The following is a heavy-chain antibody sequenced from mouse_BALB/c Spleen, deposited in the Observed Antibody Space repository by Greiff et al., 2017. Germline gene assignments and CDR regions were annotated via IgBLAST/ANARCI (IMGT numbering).Heavy chain of an antibody. V-gene: IGHV5-9-4*01. CDR2: ISSGGSYT. CDR1: GFTFSSYA. J-gene: IGHJ3*01. Sequence: EVKLMESGGGLVKPGGSLKLSCAASGFTFSSYAMSWVRQTPEKGLEWVASISSGGSYTYYPDTVTGRFTISRDNAKNTRYLEMSSLRSEDTAMYYCAVYDGYFPWFAYWGQGTLVTVSA. CDR3: AVYDGYFPWFAY. D-gene: IGHD2-3*01.